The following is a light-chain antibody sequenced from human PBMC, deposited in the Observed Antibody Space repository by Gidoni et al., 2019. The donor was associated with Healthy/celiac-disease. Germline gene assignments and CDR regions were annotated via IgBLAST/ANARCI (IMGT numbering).Light chain of an antibody. CDR3: QQYNNWPFT. CDR1: QSVSSN. V-gene: IGKV3-15*01. CDR2: GAS. J-gene: IGKJ4*01. Sequence: EIVMTQSPATLSVSPGERATLSCRASQSVSSNLAWYQQKPGQAPRLLIYGASTRVTGIPARFSGSGSGKEFTLTISSLQSEDFAVYYCQQYNNWPFTFGGGTKVEIK.